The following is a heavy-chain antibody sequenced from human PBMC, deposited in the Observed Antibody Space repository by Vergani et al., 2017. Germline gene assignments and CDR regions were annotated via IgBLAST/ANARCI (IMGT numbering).Heavy chain of an antibody. Sequence: QVTFKESGPALVNPRQALTLTCTFSGFSLTSSGMRVSWFRQSPGKALEWLARIDWDDDKYYSTSLKTRLTISKDTSKNQVVLTMTNMDPVDTATYYCARTTYDFWSGYYASLPYYYMDVWGKGTTVTVSS. CDR1: GFSLTSSGMR. D-gene: IGHD3-3*01. V-gene: IGHV2-70*04. CDR3: ARTTYDFWSGYYASLPYYYMDV. J-gene: IGHJ6*03. CDR2: IDWDDDK.